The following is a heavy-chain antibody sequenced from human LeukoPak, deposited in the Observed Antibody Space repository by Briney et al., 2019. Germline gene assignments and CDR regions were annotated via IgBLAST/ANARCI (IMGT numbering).Heavy chain of an antibody. J-gene: IGHJ4*02. CDR3: ARDPTRAPYYYDSSGYYSVGNLVDY. D-gene: IGHD3-22*01. CDR1: GGTFSSYA. Sequence: ASVKVSCKASGGTFSSYAISWVRQAPGRGLEWMGGIIPIFGTANYAQKLQGRVTMTTDTSTSTAYMELRSLRSDDTAVYYCARDPTRAPYYYDSSGYYSVGNLVDYWGQGTLVTVSS. CDR2: IIPIFGTA. V-gene: IGHV1-69*05.